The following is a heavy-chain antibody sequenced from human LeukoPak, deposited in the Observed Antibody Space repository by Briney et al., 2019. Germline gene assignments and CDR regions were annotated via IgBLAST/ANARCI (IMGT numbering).Heavy chain of an antibody. Sequence: GGSLRLSCAASGFTFSSYSMNWVRQAPGKGLEWVSSISSSSSYIYYADSVKGRFTISRDNAKNSLYLQMSSLRAEDTAMYYCARDSIVRAFLAFDIWGQGTMVTVSS. CDR1: GFTFSSYS. D-gene: IGHD1-26*01. CDR2: ISSSSSYI. J-gene: IGHJ3*02. CDR3: ARDSIVRAFLAFDI. V-gene: IGHV3-21*01.